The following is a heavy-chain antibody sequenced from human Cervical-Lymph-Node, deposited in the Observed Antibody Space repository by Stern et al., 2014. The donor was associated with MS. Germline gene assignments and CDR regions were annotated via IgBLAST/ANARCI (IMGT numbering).Heavy chain of an antibody. V-gene: IGHV3-23*04. J-gene: IGHJ4*02. CDR3: ASNPVNSFGFVYRYFDF. CDR2: ITVSGGST. Sequence: EVHLVESGGGLVQPGGSLRLSCAASGLTFSTYALSWVRQAPGKGLEWVSTITVSGGSTSSADSVKGRFPISRDNSKNTLYLHMSSLRAEDTAAYFCASNPVNSFGFVYRYFDFWGQGTLVTVSS. CDR1: GLTFSTYA. D-gene: IGHD5-18*01.